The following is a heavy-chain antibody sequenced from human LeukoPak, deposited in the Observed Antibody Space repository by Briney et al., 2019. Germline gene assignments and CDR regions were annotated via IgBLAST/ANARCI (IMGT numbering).Heavy chain of an antibody. CDR3: ARSITIFGVVMLD. D-gene: IGHD3-3*01. J-gene: IGHJ4*02. CDR2: INPNSGGT. V-gene: IGHV1-2*06. Sequence: ASVKVSCKASGYTFTGYYMHWVRQAPGQGLEWMGRINPNSGGTNYAQKFQGRVTMTRDTSISTAYMELSRLRSDDTAVYYCARSITIFGVVMLDWGQGTLVTVSS. CDR1: GYTFTGYY.